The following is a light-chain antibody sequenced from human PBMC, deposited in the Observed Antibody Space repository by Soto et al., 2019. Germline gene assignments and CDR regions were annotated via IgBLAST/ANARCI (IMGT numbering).Light chain of an antibody. CDR2: GAS. V-gene: IGKV3-20*01. Sequence: ENVLTQSPGTLSLSPGERATLSCRASQSLSSSYLAWYQQKPGQAPRLLIYGASSRATGITDRFSGSGSGTDFTLTISRLEPEDFAVYYCQQFATSPLTFGGGTKVEIK. CDR1: QSLSSSY. J-gene: IGKJ4*01. CDR3: QQFATSPLT.